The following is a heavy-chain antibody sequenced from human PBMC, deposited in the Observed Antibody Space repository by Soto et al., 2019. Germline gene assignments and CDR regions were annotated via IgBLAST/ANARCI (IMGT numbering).Heavy chain of an antibody. J-gene: IGHJ4*02. CDR1: GFTFSNHP. V-gene: IGHV3-23*01. CDR3: VKLNWSPGGG. Sequence: EVQLLESGGGLVQPGGSLRLSCAASGFTFSNHPMAWVRQAPGKGLEWVSAMTGDGNTYYADSVKGRFTISRDNSKSTLYLQMNSLRVEDTAVYYRVKLNWSPGGGWGQGTLVTVSS. CDR2: MTGDGNT. D-gene: IGHD1-20*01.